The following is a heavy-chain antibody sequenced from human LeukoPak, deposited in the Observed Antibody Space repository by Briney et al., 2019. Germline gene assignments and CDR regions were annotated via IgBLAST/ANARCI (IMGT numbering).Heavy chain of an antibody. CDR2: INSDGSST. Sequence: GGSLRLSCAASGFTFRSYWMHWVRQAPGKGLVWVSRINSDGSSTSYADSVKGRFTISRDNSKNTLYLQMNSLRADDTAVYYCAKGGSSYSEMDYWGRGTLVTVSS. D-gene: IGHD3-22*01. V-gene: IGHV3-74*01. J-gene: IGHJ4*02. CDR3: AKGGSSYSEMDY. CDR1: GFTFRSYW.